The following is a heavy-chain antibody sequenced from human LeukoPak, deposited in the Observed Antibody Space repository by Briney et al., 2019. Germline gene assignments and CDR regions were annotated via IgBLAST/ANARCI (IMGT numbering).Heavy chain of an antibody. J-gene: IGHJ4*02. CDR1: VYSFTSSG. CDR3: ARAGIVGATPIDY. CDR2: ISAYNGNT. V-gene: IGHV1-18*01. Sequence: GASVKVSCMPSVYSFTSSGISWVRQAPGQGLEWMGWISAYNGNTNYAQKPQGRVTMTTDTSTSTAYMELRSLRSDDTAVYYCARAGIVGATPIDYWGQGTLVTVSS. D-gene: IGHD1-26*01.